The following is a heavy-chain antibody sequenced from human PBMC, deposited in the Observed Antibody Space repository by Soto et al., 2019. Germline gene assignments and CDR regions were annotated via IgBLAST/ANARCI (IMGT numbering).Heavy chain of an antibody. D-gene: IGHD2-2*01. V-gene: IGHV3-30*18. CDR3: AKESIPVVVVPAAMGDY. J-gene: IGHJ4*02. Sequence: QVQLVESGGGVVQPGRSLRLSCAASGFTFSSYGMHWVRQAPGKGLEWVAVISYDGSNKYYADSVKGRFTISRDNSKNTMYLQMISMRAEDTAVYYCAKESIPVVVVPAAMGDYWGQGTLVTVSS. CDR1: GFTFSSYG. CDR2: ISYDGSNK.